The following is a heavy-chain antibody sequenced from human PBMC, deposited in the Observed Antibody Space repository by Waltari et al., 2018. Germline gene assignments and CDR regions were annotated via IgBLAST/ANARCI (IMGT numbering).Heavy chain of an antibody. D-gene: IGHD5-12*01. J-gene: IGHJ4*02. Sequence: QVQLVESGGGVVQPGRSLRLSCAASGFTFSSYGMHWVRQAPGKGLEWVAVISYDGSNKYYADSVKGRFTSSRDNSKNTLYLQMNSLRAEDTAVYYCAKDLYSGYVGDYWGQGTLVTVSS. CDR2: ISYDGSNK. CDR3: AKDLYSGYVGDY. CDR1: GFTFSSYG. V-gene: IGHV3-30*18.